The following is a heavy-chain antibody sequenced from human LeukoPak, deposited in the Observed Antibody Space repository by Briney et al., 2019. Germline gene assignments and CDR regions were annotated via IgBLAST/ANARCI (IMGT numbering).Heavy chain of an antibody. J-gene: IGHJ4*02. V-gene: IGHV1-2*02. Sequence: AASVKVSCKASEYAFTVYYIHWVRQAPGQGLEWMGGINPNSGDTEYVQRFQGRVTMTRDTSISTVYMELSGLKSDDTAVYYCALTGSYYGQWGQGTLVTVSS. CDR1: EYAFTVYY. D-gene: IGHD3-10*01. CDR3: ALTGSYYGQ. CDR2: INPNSGDT.